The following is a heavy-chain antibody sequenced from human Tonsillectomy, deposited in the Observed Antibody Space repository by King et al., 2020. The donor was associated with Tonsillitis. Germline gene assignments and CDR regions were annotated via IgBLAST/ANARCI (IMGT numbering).Heavy chain of an antibody. V-gene: IGHV3-48*03. J-gene: IGHJ3*02. CDR1: GFTFSSYE. D-gene: IGHD2-2*01. CDR2: ISSSGSTI. Sequence: VQLVESGGGLVQPGGSLRLSCAASGFTFSSYEMNWVRQAPGKGLEWVSYISSSGSTIYYTDYVKGRFTISRDNAKNSLYLQMNSLRAEDTAVYYCARISTTSSLAFDIWGQGTMVTVSS. CDR3: ARISTTSSLAFDI.